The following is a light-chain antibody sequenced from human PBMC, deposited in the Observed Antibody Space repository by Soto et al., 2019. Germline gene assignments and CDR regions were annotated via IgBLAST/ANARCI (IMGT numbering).Light chain of an antibody. CDR2: AAS. V-gene: IGKV1-9*01. Sequence: IQLTQSPSSLSASVGDRVTITCRARQGISSYLAWYQQKPGKAPKLLIYAASTLKSGVPSRFSGSGSGTDFTLTISSLQPEDFATYYCQQLNSYPRTFGQGTKVEIK. J-gene: IGKJ1*01. CDR1: QGISSY. CDR3: QQLNSYPRT.